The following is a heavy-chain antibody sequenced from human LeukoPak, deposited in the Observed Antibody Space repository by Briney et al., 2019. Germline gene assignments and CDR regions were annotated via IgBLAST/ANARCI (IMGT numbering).Heavy chain of an antibody. CDR3: ARDVCSSTSCYLAY. CDR2: INPKSGDT. V-gene: IGHV1-2*02. J-gene: IGHJ4*02. D-gene: IGHD2-2*01. Sequence: GASVKVSCKASGYTFTGSYMHWVRQAPGQGLEWMGLINPKSGDTNYPQAFQGRVTMTRDTSINTAYMQLSGLRSGDTAVYFCARDVCSSTSCYLAYWGQGTLVTVSS. CDR1: GYTFTGSY.